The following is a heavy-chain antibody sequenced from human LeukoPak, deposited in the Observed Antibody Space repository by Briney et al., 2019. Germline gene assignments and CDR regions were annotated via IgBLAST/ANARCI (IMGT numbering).Heavy chain of an antibody. CDR1: GYTLTGYY. CDR2: INPNSGGT. J-gene: IGHJ5*02. Sequence: ASVKVPCKASGYTLTGYYMHWVRQAPGQGLEWMGWINPNSGGTNYAQKFQGRVTMTRDTSISTAYMELSRLRSDDTAVYYCARNDILTGSWFDPWGQGTLVTVSS. D-gene: IGHD3-9*01. CDR3: ARNDILTGSWFDP. V-gene: IGHV1-2*02.